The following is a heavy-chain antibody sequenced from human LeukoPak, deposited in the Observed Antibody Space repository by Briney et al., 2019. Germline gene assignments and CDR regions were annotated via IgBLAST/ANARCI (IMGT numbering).Heavy chain of an antibody. J-gene: IGHJ4*02. V-gene: IGHV3-9*01. CDR2: ISWNSGSI. Sequence: PGGSLRLSCAASGFTFDDYAMHWVRQAPGKGLEWVSGISWNSGSIGYADSVKGRFTISRDNAKNSLYLQMNSLRAEDTALYYCAKGDSSGWYTLIVYWGQGTLVTVSS. CDR1: GFTFDDYA. CDR3: AKGDSSGWYTLIVY. D-gene: IGHD6-19*01.